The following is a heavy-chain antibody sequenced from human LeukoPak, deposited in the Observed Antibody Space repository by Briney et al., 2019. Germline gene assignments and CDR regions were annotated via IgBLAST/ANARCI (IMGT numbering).Heavy chain of an antibody. Sequence: GGSLRLSCAASGFTFSNAWMSWVRQAPGKGLEWVGRIKSRTDGGTTDYAAPVKGRFTISRDDSKNTLYLQMNSLKTEDTAVYYCTTEWIYCSSTSCPVGLFDYWGQGTLVTVSS. D-gene: IGHD2-2*01. V-gene: IGHV3-15*01. CDR3: TTEWIYCSSTSCPVGLFDY. CDR1: GFTFSNAW. CDR2: IKSRTDGGTT. J-gene: IGHJ4*02.